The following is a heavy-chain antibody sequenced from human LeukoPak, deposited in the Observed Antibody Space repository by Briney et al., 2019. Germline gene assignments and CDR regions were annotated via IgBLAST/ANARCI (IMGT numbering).Heavy chain of an antibody. CDR1: GFTFSFYG. D-gene: IGHD6-25*01. V-gene: IGHV3-33*01. CDR2: IWNDGTQK. Sequence: GGSLRLSCAASGFTFSFYGMHWVRQAPGRGLEWVAVIWNDGTQKYYAHSVEGRFTISKDNSRSTVNLQMDSLRVEDTAVYYCARDVGSAPFDYWGQGTLVTVSS. J-gene: IGHJ4*02. CDR3: ARDVGSAPFDY.